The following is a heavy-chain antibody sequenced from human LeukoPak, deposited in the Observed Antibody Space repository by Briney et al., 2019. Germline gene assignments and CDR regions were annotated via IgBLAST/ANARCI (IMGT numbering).Heavy chain of an antibody. V-gene: IGHV1-8*01. CDR2: MNPNSGHT. CDR1: GYTFTSYD. CDR3: ARSIVGVRKRNDY. Sequence: ASVKVSCKASGYTFTSYDIIWVRQASGQGLEWMGWMNPNSGHTGYAQKFQGRVTMTRTTSISTAYMELTSLTSEDSAVYYCARSIVGVRKRNDYWGQGTMVTVSS. D-gene: IGHD1-26*01. J-gene: IGHJ4*02.